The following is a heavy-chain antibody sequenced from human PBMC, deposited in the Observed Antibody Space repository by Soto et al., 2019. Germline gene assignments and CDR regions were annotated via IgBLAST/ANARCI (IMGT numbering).Heavy chain of an antibody. Sequence: ASVKVSCKASGYTFTNYGINWLRQARGQGIEWMGWFNAKNGNTNYAQTFEGRLTLTTDTSTSTAFMELCNLRSDDTAFYYCARVHFGAPFDSWGQGPLVTVSS. CDR1: GYTFTNYG. J-gene: IGHJ4*02. CDR3: ARVHFGAPFDS. CDR2: FNAKNGNT. V-gene: IGHV1-18*01. D-gene: IGHD3-10*01.